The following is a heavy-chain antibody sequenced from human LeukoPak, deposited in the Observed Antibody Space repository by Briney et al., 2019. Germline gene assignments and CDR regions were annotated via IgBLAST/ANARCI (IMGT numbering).Heavy chain of an antibody. CDR3: ARGIAATGTNYYYYMDV. CDR1: GYTFTTNA. J-gene: IGHJ6*03. V-gene: IGHV1-8*03. Sequence: ASVKASCKASGYTFTTNAINWVRQATGQGLEGMGWMNPNSGNTGYAHKFQGRVTITRSTSLNTPYMELSSPRSEDTAVYYCARGIAATGTNYYYYMDVWGKGPTVTLSS. D-gene: IGHD6-13*01. CDR2: MNPNSGNT.